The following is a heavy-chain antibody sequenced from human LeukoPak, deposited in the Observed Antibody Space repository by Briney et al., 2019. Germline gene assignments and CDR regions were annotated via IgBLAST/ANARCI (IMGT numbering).Heavy chain of an antibody. CDR2: IYTSGST. J-gene: IGHJ6*03. CDR3: ARGGVSYDYYYYMDV. Sequence: PSETLSLTCTVSGGSISSYYWSWIRQPAGKGLEWIGRIYTSGSTNYNPSLKSRVTMSVDTSKNQFSLKLSSVTAADTAVYYCARGGVSYDYYYYMDVWGKGTTVTVSS. CDR1: GGSISSYY. V-gene: IGHV4-4*07. D-gene: IGHD2-8*02.